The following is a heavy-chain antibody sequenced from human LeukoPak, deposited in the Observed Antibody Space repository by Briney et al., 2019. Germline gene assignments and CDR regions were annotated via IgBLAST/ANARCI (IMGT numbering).Heavy chain of an antibody. D-gene: IGHD3-3*01. V-gene: IGHV4-30-2*01. CDR3: ARYSKLRFLDHGYFDY. J-gene: IGHJ4*02. CDR1: GGSISSGGYY. CDR2: IYQSGST. Sequence: PSQTLSLTCTVSGGSISSGGYYWSWIRQPPGKGLEWIGYIYQSGSTNYNPSLKSRVTISVDTSKNQFSLKLSSVTAADTAVYYCARYSKLRFLDHGYFDYWGQGTLVTVSS.